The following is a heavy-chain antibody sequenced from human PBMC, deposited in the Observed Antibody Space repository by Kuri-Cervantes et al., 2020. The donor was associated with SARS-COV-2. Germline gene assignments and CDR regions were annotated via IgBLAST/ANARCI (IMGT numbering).Heavy chain of an antibody. Sequence: GESLKISCAASGFTFSSYAMSWVRQAPGKGLEWVAVISYDGSNKYYADSVKGRFTISRDNSKNTLYLQMNSLRAEDTAVYYCARDHAVGGEWLVPDPSYYMDVWGKGTTVTVSS. CDR3: ARDHAVGGEWLVPDPSYYMDV. J-gene: IGHJ6*03. V-gene: IGHV3-30-3*01. D-gene: IGHD6-19*01. CDR2: ISYDGSNK. CDR1: GFTFSSYA.